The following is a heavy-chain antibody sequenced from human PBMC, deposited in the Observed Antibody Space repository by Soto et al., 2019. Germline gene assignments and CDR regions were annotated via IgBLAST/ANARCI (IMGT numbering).Heavy chain of an antibody. J-gene: IGHJ4*02. Sequence: QVQLVESGGGVVQPGRSLRLSCTTSGFIFSTYGIHWVRQAPGKGLEWVAVIWPDGSNKYYADSVKGRFTISRDNSRNILWLQMNSLRAEDTAIYYCERAVGPYDYWGQGTLVTVSS. CDR2: IWPDGSNK. D-gene: IGHD1-26*01. V-gene: IGHV3-33*01. CDR1: GFIFSTYG. CDR3: ERAVGPYDY.